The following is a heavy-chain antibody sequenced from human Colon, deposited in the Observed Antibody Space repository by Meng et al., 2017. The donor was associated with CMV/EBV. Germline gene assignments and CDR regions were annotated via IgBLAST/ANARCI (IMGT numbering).Heavy chain of an antibody. CDR1: GGSINTFY. CDR2: INHSGST. V-gene: IGHV4-34*01. CDR3: ARYSSPMGFDP. D-gene: IGHD6-13*01. Sequence: VSGGSINTFYWSWIRQPPGKGLEWIGEINHSGSTNYNPSLKSRVTISVDTSKNQFSLKLSSVTAADTAVYYCARYSSPMGFDPWGQGTLVTVSS. J-gene: IGHJ5*02.